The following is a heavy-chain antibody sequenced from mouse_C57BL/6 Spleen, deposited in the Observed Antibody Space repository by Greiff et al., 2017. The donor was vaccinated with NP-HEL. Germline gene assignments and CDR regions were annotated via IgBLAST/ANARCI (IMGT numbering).Heavy chain of an antibody. CDR3: ARDYGSCFDY. CDR1: GFTFSDYG. V-gene: IGHV5-17*01. J-gene: IGHJ2*01. CDR2: ISSGSSTI. D-gene: IGHD1-1*01. Sequence: EVHLVESGGGLVKPGGSLKLSCAASGFTFSDYGMHWVRQAPEKGLEWVAYISSGSSTIYYADTVKGRFTISRDNAKNTLFLQMTSLRSEDTAMYYCARDYGSCFDYWGQGTTLTVSS.